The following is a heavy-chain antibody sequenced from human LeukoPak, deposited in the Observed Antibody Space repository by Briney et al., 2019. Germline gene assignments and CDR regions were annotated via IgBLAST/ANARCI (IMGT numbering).Heavy chain of an antibody. V-gene: IGHV5-51*01. Sequence: GESLKISCKGSGYSFTSYWIAWVRQMPGKGLEWMGIIYPGDSDTRYSPSFQGQVTISADKSISTAYLQWSSLKASDTAIYYCARRFYYDSSGHYYYYMDVRGKGTTVTVSS. J-gene: IGHJ6*03. D-gene: IGHD3-22*01. CDR2: IYPGDSDT. CDR1: GYSFTSYW. CDR3: ARRFYYDSSGHYYYYMDV.